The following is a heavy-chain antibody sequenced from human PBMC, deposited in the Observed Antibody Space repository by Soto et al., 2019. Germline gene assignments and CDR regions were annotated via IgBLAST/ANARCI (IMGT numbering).Heavy chain of an antibody. V-gene: IGHV2-5*02. Sequence: QITLKESGPTLVKPTQTLTLTCTFSGFSLSTSGVGVGWIRQPPGKAPEWLAIIYWDDDKRYSPSLKSRLTITKDPSKNQVVLIMTNMGPADTATYYCAHSDDDNISPRIFEHWGQGSLVTVSS. CDR3: AHSDDDNISPRIFEH. J-gene: IGHJ4*02. CDR2: IYWDDDK. D-gene: IGHD1-1*01. CDR1: GFSLSTSGVG.